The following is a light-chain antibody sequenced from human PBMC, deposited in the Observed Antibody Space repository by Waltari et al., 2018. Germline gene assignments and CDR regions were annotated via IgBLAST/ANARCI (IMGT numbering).Light chain of an antibody. V-gene: IGKV3-11*01. CDR3: QQRRSWPLT. Sequence: EIVLTQSPATLSLPPGERATLSCRASHSVDWYLAWYQQRPGQPPRLLIDDNSHRAPGIPARFSGSGSDTDFTLTISSLEPEDFAVYYCQQRRSWPLTFGGGTKVEIE. J-gene: IGKJ4*01. CDR2: DNS. CDR1: HSVDWY.